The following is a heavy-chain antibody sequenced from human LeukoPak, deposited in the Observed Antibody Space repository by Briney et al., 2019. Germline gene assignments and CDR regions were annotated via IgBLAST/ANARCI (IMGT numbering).Heavy chain of an antibody. CDR2: ISSSSSYI. J-gene: IGHJ6*03. Sequence: GGSLRLSCAASGFTFSSYSMNWVRQAPGKGLEWVSSISSSSSYIYYADSVKGRFTISRDNAKNSLYLQMNSLRAEDTAVYYCARDEATIFGLPPLRYYYYYMDVWGKGTTVTVSS. V-gene: IGHV3-21*01. D-gene: IGHD3-3*01. CDR3: ARDEATIFGLPPLRYYYYYMDV. CDR1: GFTFSSYS.